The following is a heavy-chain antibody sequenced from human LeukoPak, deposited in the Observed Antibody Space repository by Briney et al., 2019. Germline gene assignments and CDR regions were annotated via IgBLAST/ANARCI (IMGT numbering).Heavy chain of an antibody. CDR2: IRLDGGEK. J-gene: IGHJ4*01. D-gene: IGHD6-13*01. CDR3: AREGAAAGLYFDL. Sequence: GGSLRLSCAVSGFTFSSYWMNWVRQAPGKGLEWVASIRLDGGEKSYVDSVKGRFTISRDNTKNSLYLQMSSLRAEDTAVYFCAREGAAAGLYFDLWGQGTLVTVSS. V-gene: IGHV3-7*01. CDR1: GFTFSSYW.